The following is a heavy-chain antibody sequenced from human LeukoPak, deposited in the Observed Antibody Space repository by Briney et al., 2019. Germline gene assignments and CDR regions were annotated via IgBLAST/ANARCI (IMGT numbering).Heavy chain of an antibody. CDR3: ARESSYAFDI. J-gene: IGHJ3*02. CDR1: GFTFSGYS. CDR2: ISSSSSII. D-gene: IGHD3-10*01. Sequence: PGGSLRLSCVLSGFTFSGYSMTWVRQVPGEGLEWLSYISSSSSIIHYADSVKGRFTISRDNAKNSLYLQMNSLRDEDTAVYYCARESSYAFDIWGQGTVVTVSS. V-gene: IGHV3-48*02.